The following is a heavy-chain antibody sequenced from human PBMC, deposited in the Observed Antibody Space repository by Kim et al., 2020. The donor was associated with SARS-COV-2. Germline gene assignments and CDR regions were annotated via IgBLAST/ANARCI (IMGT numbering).Heavy chain of an antibody. D-gene: IGHD4-17*01. CDR2: ISYDGSNK. J-gene: IGHJ6*02. CDR1: GFTFSSYG. V-gene: IGHV3-33*05. CDR3: ARDLVRGDYDYYYGMDV. Sequence: GGPLRLSCAASGFTFSSYGMHWVRQAPGKGLEWVAVISYDGSNKYYADSVKGRFTISRDNSKNTLYLQMNSLRAEDTAVYYCARDLVRGDYDYYYGMDVWGQGTTVTVSS.